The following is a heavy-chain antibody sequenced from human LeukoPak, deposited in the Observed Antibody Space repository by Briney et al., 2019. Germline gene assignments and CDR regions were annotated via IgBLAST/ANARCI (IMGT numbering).Heavy chain of an antibody. Sequence: AGGSLRLSCAASEFTFSYYAMSWVRQAPGKGLEWVSAISNNGGDTYYADSVKGRFTISRDNSKSTLYLQMNSVSPEDTAVYHCAKLVGSSPLDYWGQGTLVTVSS. CDR1: EFTFSYYA. D-gene: IGHD2-8*02. CDR3: AKLVGSSPLDY. J-gene: IGHJ4*02. CDR2: ISNNGGDT. V-gene: IGHV3-23*01.